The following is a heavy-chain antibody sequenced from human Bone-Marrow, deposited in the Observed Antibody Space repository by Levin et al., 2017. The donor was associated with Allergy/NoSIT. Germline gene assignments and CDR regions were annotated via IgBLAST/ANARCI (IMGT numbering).Heavy chain of an antibody. J-gene: IGHJ4*02. CDR3: AKGVAEYNWNYYFDS. V-gene: IGHV3-30*18. D-gene: IGHD1-7*01. Sequence: GGSLRLSCAASGFTFSRYGMHWVRQAPGKGLEWVAVISYDGSYKYFLDSVKGRFTISRDNSRNTLYLQMNSLRPEDTAVYYCAKGVAEYNWNYYFDSWGQGTLVTVSS. CDR1: GFTFSRYG. CDR2: ISYDGSYK.